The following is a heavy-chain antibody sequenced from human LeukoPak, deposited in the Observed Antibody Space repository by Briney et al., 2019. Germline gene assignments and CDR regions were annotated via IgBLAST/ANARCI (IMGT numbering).Heavy chain of an antibody. V-gene: IGHV3-23*01. D-gene: IGHD6-13*01. CDR2: ISGSGGST. Sequence: AGGSLRLSCAASGFTFSSYGMSWVRQAPGKGLEWVSAISGSGGSTYYADSVKGRFTISRDNSKNTLYLQMNSLRAEDTAVYYCAKYGQVGQLVPFFDYWGQGTLITVSS. J-gene: IGHJ4*02. CDR1: GFTFSSYG. CDR3: AKYGQVGQLVPFFDY.